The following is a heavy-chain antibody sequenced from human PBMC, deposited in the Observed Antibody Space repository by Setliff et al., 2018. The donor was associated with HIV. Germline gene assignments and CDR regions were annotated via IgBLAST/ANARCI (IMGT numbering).Heavy chain of an antibody. J-gene: IGHJ4*02. CDR1: GGSLSGYY. V-gene: IGHV4-59*10. CDR3: ARVGYHGSGGYSFDY. CDR2: IHTSGST. Sequence: LSLTCAVYGGSLSGYYWSWIRQPAGKGLEWIGRIHTSGSTNYNPSLKSRVTISADTSKNQFSLNLSSVTAAETAVYYCARVGYHGSGGYSFDYWGQGTLVTVSS. D-gene: IGHD3-10*01.